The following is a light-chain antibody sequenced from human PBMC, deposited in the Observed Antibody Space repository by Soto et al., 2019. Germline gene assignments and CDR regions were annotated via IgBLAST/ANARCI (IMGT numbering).Light chain of an antibody. CDR1: HDVSRN. CDR3: QQYNSMLS. CDR2: DAS. V-gene: IGKV1-33*01. Sequence: DIQMTQSPSSLSASVGDRVTIACQSSHDVSRNLNWFQQKPGEAPKLLIYDASNLERGVPSRFSGSGSGTDFTLTISSLQPEDVATYYCQQYNSMLSFGGGPEVEMK. J-gene: IGKJ4*01.